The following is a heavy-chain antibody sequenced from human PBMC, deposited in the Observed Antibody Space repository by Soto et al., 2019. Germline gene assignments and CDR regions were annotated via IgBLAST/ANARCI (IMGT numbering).Heavy chain of an antibody. V-gene: IGHV3-21*01. D-gene: IGHD5-18*01. CDR2: ISSSSSYI. Sequence: EVQLVESGGSLVKPGGSLRLSCAASGFTFSSYSMNWVRQAPGKGLEWVSSISSSSSYIYYADSVKGRFTISRDNAKNSLYLQMNSLRAEDTAVYYCASHSYGYERYFDYWGQGTLVTVSS. CDR1: GFTFSSYS. CDR3: ASHSYGYERYFDY. J-gene: IGHJ4*02.